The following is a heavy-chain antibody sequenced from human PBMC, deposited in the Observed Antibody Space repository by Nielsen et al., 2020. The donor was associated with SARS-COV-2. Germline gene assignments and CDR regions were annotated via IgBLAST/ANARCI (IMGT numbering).Heavy chain of an antibody. CDR2: IKQDGSDR. CDR1: GFTFSDYW. D-gene: IGHD6-13*01. Sequence: GESLKISCAASGFTFSDYWMTWVRQTPGKGLEWVANIKQDGSDRYYVDSVKGRFTISRENAKNSLYLQMNSLRAEDTAVYYCARHGVAAAGTWGSQGYYYYGMDVWGQGTTVTVSS. V-gene: IGHV3-7*03. CDR3: ARHGVAAAGTWGSQGYYYYGMDV. J-gene: IGHJ6*02.